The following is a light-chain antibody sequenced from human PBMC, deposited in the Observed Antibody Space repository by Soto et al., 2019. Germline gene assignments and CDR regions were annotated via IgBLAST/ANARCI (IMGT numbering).Light chain of an antibody. Sequence: QSVVTQPPSASGTPGQGVTISCSGSSSNIGVNTVNWYQQLPGTAPKLLIYSNNLRPSGVPDRFSGSKSGTSASLAISGLQSEDEADYHCASWDDSLNGVVFGGWTKLTVL. CDR3: ASWDDSLNGVV. CDR2: SNN. CDR1: SSNIGVNT. J-gene: IGLJ2*01. V-gene: IGLV1-44*01.